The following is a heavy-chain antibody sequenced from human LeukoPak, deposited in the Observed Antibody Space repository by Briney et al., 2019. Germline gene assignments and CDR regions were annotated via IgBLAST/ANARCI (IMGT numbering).Heavy chain of an antibody. CDR2: IRYDGSNK. CDR1: GFTFSSYG. CDR3: AKDLGRFGELIDY. D-gene: IGHD3-10*01. V-gene: IGHV3-30*02. J-gene: IGHJ4*02. Sequence: GGSLRLSCAASGFTFSSYGMHWVRQAPGKGLEWVAFIRYDGSNKYYADSVKGQFTISRDNSKNTLYLQMNSLRAEDTAVYYCAKDLGRFGELIDYWGQGTLVTVSS.